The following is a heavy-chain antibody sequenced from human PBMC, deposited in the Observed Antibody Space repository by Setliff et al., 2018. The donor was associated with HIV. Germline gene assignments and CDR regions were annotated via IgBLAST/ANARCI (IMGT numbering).Heavy chain of an antibody. V-gene: IGHV1-69*06. D-gene: IGHD3-10*01. Sequence: ASVKVSCKASGYTFTAYYMHWVRQAPGQGLEWMGGSIPLFGTTNYAQKFQGRVTITADKSISTVYMKMTSLRSEDTAVYYCASGVGHFDTSYSEKYWGQGTLVTVSS. CDR3: ASGVGHFDTSYSEKY. CDR1: GYTFTAYY. J-gene: IGHJ4*02. CDR2: SIPLFGTT.